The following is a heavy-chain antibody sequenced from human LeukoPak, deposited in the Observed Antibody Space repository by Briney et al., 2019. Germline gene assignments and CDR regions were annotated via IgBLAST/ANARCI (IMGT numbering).Heavy chain of an antibody. J-gene: IGHJ4*02. Sequence: ASVNVSCKASGYTFTSYGISWVRQAPGQGLEWMGWISAYNGNTNYAQKLQGRVTMTTDTSTSTAYMELRSLRSDDTAVYYCARDLSRLGYCSSTSCSFDYWGQGTLVTVSS. CDR3: ARDLSRLGYCSSTSCSFDY. V-gene: IGHV1-18*01. D-gene: IGHD2-2*01. CDR2: ISAYNGNT. CDR1: GYTFTSYG.